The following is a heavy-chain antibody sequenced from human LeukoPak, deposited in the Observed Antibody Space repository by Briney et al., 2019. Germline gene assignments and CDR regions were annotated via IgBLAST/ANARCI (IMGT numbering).Heavy chain of an antibody. CDR3: LRGDRRDY. Sequence: ETLSLTCTVSGVSISSPNWWNWARQAPGKGLEWVSSIDSSGGYMFYADSVKGRFIISRDNAKDSLYLQMNSLRVEDTAVYYCLRGDRRDYWGQGTLVTVSS. CDR2: IDSSGGYM. CDR1: GVSISSPNW. J-gene: IGHJ4*02. V-gene: IGHV3-21*06.